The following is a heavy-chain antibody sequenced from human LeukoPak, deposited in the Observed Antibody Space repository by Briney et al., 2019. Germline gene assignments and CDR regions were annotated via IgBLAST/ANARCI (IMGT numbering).Heavy chain of an antibody. V-gene: IGHV1-46*03. CDR3: SKVGQLVFDY. Sequence: GASVKVSCKTSGYTFTNDYMHWLPQAPGQGLEWMGVINPGDGTTKYAQKFQGRVTMTRDTSTSTLYMELSSLRSEDTAMYYCSKVGQLVFDYWGQGTLVTVSS. J-gene: IGHJ4*02. CDR2: INPGDGTT. D-gene: IGHD6-6*01. CDR1: GYTFTNDY.